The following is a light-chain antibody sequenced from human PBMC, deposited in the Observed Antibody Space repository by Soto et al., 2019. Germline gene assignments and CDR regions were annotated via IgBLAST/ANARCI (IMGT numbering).Light chain of an antibody. CDR3: QQYYTTLVT. V-gene: IGKV4-1*01. CDR1: QSVLYSSNNKNY. J-gene: IGKJ4*01. CDR2: WAS. Sequence: DIVMTQSPDSLAVSLGERATINCKARQSVLYSSNNKNYLAWYQQKPGQPPNLLIYWASTREAGVPDRFSGSGSGTDFTLTISSLQAEDVAVYYCQQYYTTLVTFGGGTKVEIK.